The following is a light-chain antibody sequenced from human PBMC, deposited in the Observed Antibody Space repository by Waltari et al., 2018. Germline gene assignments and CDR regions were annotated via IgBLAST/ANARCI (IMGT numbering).Light chain of an antibody. CDR3: SSYTSSSALV. CDR2: DVT. V-gene: IGLV2-14*03. CDR1: SSDVGGYNH. J-gene: IGLJ2*01. Sequence: GTSSDVGGYNHVSWYQQHPGKAPKLMIYDVTNRPSGVSNRFSGSKSGNTASLTISGLQAEDEADYYCSSYTSSSALVFGGGTKLTVL.